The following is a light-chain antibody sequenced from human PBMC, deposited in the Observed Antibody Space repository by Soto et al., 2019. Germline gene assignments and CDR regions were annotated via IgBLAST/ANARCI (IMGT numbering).Light chain of an antibody. V-gene: IGKV1-27*01. CDR1: QGIIDY. Sequence: DIQMTQSPSSLSASVGDRVTITCRASQGIIDYVAWFQQKPGKAPKLLIYAASTPQSGVPSRFSGSGSGTDFTLTISSLQPEDVATDYCQKYNTAPQTFGQGTKAEIK. CDR3: QKYNTAPQT. J-gene: IGKJ1*01. CDR2: AAS.